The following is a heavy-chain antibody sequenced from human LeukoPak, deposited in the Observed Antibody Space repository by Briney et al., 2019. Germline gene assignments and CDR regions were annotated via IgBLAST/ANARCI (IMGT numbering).Heavy chain of an antibody. CDR1: GGSISSYY. CDR2: IYYSGST. CDR3: ARAFWYYDSSGYLYYFDY. D-gene: IGHD3-22*01. J-gene: IGHJ4*02. Sequence: SETLSLTCIVSGGSISSYYWSWIRQPPGKGLEWIGYIYYSGSTNYNPSLKSRVTISVDTSKNQFSLKLSSVTAADTAVYYCARAFWYYDSSGYLYYFDYWGQGTLVTVSS. V-gene: IGHV4-59*01.